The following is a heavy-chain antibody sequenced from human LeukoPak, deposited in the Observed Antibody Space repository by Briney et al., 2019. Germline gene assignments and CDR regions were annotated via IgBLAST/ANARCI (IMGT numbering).Heavy chain of an antibody. Sequence: PGGSLRLSCAASGFTFSSYSMNWVRQAPGKGLEGVSSISSSSSYIYYADSVKGRFTISRDNAKNSLYLQVNSLRAEDTAVYYCARDLLGSRRDYWGQGTLVTVSS. CDR3: ARDLLGSRRDY. CDR1: GFTFSSYS. CDR2: ISSSSSYI. J-gene: IGHJ4*02. D-gene: IGHD7-27*01. V-gene: IGHV3-21*01.